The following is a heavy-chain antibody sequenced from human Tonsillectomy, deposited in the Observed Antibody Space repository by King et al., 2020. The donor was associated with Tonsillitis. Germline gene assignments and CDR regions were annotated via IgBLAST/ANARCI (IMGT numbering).Heavy chain of an antibody. CDR3: VRGWPGQRQVVLVY. D-gene: IGHD3-22*01. CDR2: INPESGDT. CDR1: GYGFSDYY. Sequence: VQLVESGAEVKKSGASVKVSCKASGYGFSDYYINWVRQAPGQGLEYMGWINPESGDTSYAQKFQGWVSMTRDTSITTTYMELRSLKFDDTAVYYCVRGWPGQRQVVLVYWGQGTRVTVSS. V-gene: IGHV1-2*04. J-gene: IGHJ4*02.